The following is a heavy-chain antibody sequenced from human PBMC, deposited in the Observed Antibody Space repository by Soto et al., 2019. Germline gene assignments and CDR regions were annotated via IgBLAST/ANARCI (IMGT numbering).Heavy chain of an antibody. J-gene: IGHJ6*02. CDR3: ASHYGEYGPYYYYVMDV. D-gene: IGHD4-17*01. Sequence: SETLSLTCTVSGGSISSGDYYWSWIRQPPGMVLEWIGYIYDSGSTYYNPSLKSRVTISVDTSKNQFSLKLSSVTAAATALYYCASHYGEYGPYYYYVMDVWGQGTPVTVSS. CDR2: IYDSGST. CDR1: GGSISSGDYY. V-gene: IGHV4-30-4*01.